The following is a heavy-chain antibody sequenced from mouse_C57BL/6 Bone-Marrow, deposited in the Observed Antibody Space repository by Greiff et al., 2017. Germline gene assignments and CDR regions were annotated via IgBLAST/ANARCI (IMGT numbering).Heavy chain of an antibody. D-gene: IGHD2-4*01. CDR3: NCSDDDEDWYFDV. CDR2: IYPGNSDT. Sequence: VQLQQSGTVLARPGASVKMSCKTSGYTFTSYWMHWVKQRPGQGLEWIGAIYPGNSDTSYNQKFKGKAKLTAVTSASTAYMELSSLTNEDSAVYIYNCSDDDEDWYFDVWGTGTTVTVSS. CDR1: GYTFTSYW. J-gene: IGHJ1*03. V-gene: IGHV1-5*01.